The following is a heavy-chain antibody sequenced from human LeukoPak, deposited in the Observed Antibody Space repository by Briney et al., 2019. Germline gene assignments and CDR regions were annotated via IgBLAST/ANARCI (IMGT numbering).Heavy chain of an antibody. CDR1: GFTFSSYG. D-gene: IGHD1-14*01. CDR3: AKDRRYEGVPFDP. CDR2: IWYDGSNK. V-gene: IGHV3-33*06. Sequence: GESLKISCAASGFTFSSYGMHWVRQAPGKGLEWVAVIWYDGSNKYYADSVKGRFTISRDNSKNTLYLQMNSLRAEDTAVYYCAKDRRYEGVPFDPWGQGTLVTVSS. J-gene: IGHJ5*02.